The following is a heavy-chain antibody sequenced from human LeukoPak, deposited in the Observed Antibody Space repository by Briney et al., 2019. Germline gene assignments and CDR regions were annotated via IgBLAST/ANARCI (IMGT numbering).Heavy chain of an antibody. CDR2: IRYDGSNN. D-gene: IGHD3-22*01. Sequence: GGSLRLSCAASGFTFSSYWMSWVRQAPGKGLEWVAFIRYDGSNNYYADSVKGRFTISRDNSKNTLYLQMNSLRAEDTAVYYCAKGAGRYYDSSGYYIDFWGQGTLVTVSS. J-gene: IGHJ4*02. CDR1: GFTFSSYW. V-gene: IGHV3-30*02. CDR3: AKGAGRYYDSSGYYIDF.